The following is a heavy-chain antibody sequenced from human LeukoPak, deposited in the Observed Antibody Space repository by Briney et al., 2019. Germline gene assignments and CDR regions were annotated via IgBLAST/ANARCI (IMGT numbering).Heavy chain of an antibody. D-gene: IGHD5-12*01. Sequence: GGSLRLSCAASGFTFSSYWMSWVRQAPGKGLEWVANIKQDGSEKYYVDSVKGRFTISRDNAKNSLYLQMNSLRAEDTAVYYCANGGYGYYYCMDVWGKGTTVTVSS. J-gene: IGHJ6*03. CDR3: ANGGYGYYYCMDV. CDR1: GFTFSSYW. CDR2: IKQDGSEK. V-gene: IGHV3-7*01.